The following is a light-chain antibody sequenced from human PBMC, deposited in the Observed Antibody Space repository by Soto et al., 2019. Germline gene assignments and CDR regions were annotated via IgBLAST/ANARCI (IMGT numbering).Light chain of an antibody. CDR3: VAWDDSLSGLV. V-gene: IGLV3-21*02. CDR1: NIGGKS. CDR2: DVS. Sequence: SYELTQPPSVSVAPGQTARITCGGNNIGGKSVHWYQQKPGQAPVLVVNDVSDRPSGIPERFSGSKSGNTATLTISRVEAGDEADYYCVAWDDSLSGLVFGTGTKLTVL. J-gene: IGLJ1*01.